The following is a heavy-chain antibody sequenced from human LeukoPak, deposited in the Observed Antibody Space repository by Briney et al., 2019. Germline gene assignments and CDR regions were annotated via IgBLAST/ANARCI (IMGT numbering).Heavy chain of an antibody. D-gene: IGHD3-10*01. V-gene: IGHV3-48*04. J-gene: IGHJ5*02. CDR2: ISSDRKTT. CDR1: GFTFSDYS. CDR3: ARVSYGSGSYYKENWFDP. Sequence: PGGSLRLSCAASGFTFSDYSMNWVRQAPRKGLECISYISSDRKTTWYADSVKGRFTISRDNAKRSLYLRMSSLRAEDTAVYYCARVSYGSGSYYKENWFDPWGQGTRVTVSS.